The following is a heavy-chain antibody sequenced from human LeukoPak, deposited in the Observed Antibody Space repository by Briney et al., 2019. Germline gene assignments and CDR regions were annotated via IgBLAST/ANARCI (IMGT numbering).Heavy chain of an antibody. Sequence: GGSLRLSCAASGFTFSTYWMSWVRQAPGKGLEWVANIKQDGSEKYYVDSVKGRFTISRDSAKNSLYLQMNSLRAEDTAVYYCARERQNKDFWSGGDYWGQGTLVTVSS. CDR3: ARERQNKDFWSGGDY. J-gene: IGHJ4*02. D-gene: IGHD3-3*01. V-gene: IGHV3-7*01. CDR1: GFTFSTYW. CDR2: IKQDGSEK.